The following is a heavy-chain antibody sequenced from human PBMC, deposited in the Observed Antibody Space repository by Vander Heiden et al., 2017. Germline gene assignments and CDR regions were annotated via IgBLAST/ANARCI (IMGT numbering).Heavy chain of an antibody. J-gene: IGHJ4*02. CDR2: ISYDGSSK. CDR1: GFTFRHHP. D-gene: IGHD2-15*01. Sequence: QVQLVESGGGVVQPGRSLRLSCAASGFTFRHHPMHCVRQAPGKGLEWVAVISYDGSSKFYPDSVRGRFTTSRDNSKTTLDLHMNSLRVEDTAIYYCARKTVGVYSFDYWGQGTLVTVSS. V-gene: IGHV3-30-3*01. CDR3: ARKTVGVYSFDY.